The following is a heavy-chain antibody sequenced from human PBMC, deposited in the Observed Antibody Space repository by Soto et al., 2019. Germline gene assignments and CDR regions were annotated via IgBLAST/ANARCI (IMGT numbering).Heavy chain of an antibody. CDR2: ILPMLDIT. D-gene: IGHD6-13*01. Sequence: QVQLVQSGAEVKKPGSSVKVSCKASGGTFSTYTTIWVRQAPGQGLEWMGRILPMLDITNSAQRFQGRVTITADKSTRTAYLELSSLRSEDTAVYYCTLGSWSAETFDIWGRGTMVTVSS. J-gene: IGHJ3*02. CDR1: GGTFSTYT. V-gene: IGHV1-69*02. CDR3: TLGSWSAETFDI.